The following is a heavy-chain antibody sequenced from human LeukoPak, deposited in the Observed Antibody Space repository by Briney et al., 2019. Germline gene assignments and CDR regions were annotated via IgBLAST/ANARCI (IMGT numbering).Heavy chain of an antibody. CDR1: GVTVGTNS. Sequence: GGSLRLSCAASGVTVGTNSMSWARQSPGKGLEWVSVIYSGGSTYNADSVNGRFTVSRDNSRNTLFLQMNNLGAEDTALYFCASAREYCGSAECYEYFQHWGQGTLVIVSS. V-gene: IGHV3-53*01. J-gene: IGHJ1*01. D-gene: IGHD2-21*01. CDR2: IYSGGST. CDR3: ASAREYCGSAECYEYFQH.